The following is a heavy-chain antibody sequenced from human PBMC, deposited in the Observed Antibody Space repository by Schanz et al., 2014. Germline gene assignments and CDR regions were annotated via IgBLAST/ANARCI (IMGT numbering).Heavy chain of an antibody. D-gene: IGHD3-10*01. J-gene: IGHJ4*02. CDR1: GFAFSSYS. CDR3: ARDNYYGSGSCAY. Sequence: QLVGSGGGLIQPGGSLRLSCTASGFAFSSYSMNWVRQAPGKGLEWVSYISSSGTTIYYADSVKGRFTISRDNAKNSMYLHMKSLRGEDTAVYYCARDNYYGSGSCAYWGQGTLVIVSS. CDR2: ISSSGTTI. V-gene: IGHV3-48*04.